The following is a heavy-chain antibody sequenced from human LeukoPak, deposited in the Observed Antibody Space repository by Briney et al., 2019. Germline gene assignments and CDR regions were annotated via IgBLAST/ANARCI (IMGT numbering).Heavy chain of an antibody. J-gene: IGHJ4*02. Sequence: ASVKVSCKASGYTFTSYYMHWVRQAPGQGLEWMGIINPSGGSTSYAQKFQGRVTMTRDMSTSTVDMELSSLRSEDTAVYYCAGRAEQQLTYFFNYWGQGTLVTVSS. CDR2: INPSGGST. CDR3: AGRAEQQLTYFFNY. V-gene: IGHV1-46*01. CDR1: GYTFTSYY. D-gene: IGHD6-13*01.